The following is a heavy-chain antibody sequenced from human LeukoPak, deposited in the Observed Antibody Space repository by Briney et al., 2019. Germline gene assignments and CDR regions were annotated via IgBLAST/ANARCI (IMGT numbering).Heavy chain of an antibody. D-gene: IGHD3-10*01. CDR3: VKDLPSGGGVDY. CDR1: GFTFSTYA. V-gene: IGHV3-64D*06. CDR2: ISRNGGRT. Sequence: PGGSLRLSCAASGFTFSTYAMHWIRQAPGKGLEYVSAISRNGGRTYYADSAKGRFTISRDNSKNTLYLQMSSLRAEDTAVYYCVKDLPSGGGVDYWGQGTLVTVSS. J-gene: IGHJ4*02.